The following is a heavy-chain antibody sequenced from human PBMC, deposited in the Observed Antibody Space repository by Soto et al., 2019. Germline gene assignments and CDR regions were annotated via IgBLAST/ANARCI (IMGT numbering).Heavy chain of an antibody. V-gene: IGHV1-18*01. CDR2: ISAHNGNT. D-gene: IGHD1-1*01. CDR3: ARGRYGDY. Sequence: QVHLVQSGAEVKNPGASVKVSCKGSGYDFTTYGITWVRQATGQGLGWMAWISAHNGNTNYAPNLQGRVTVTRDTSTSTAYIELRSLRSDDTAVYYCARGRYGDYWGQGALVTVSS. J-gene: IGHJ4*02. CDR1: GYDFTTYG.